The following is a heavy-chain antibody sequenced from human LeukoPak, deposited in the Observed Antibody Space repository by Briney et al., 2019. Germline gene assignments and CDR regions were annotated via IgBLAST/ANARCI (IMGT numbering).Heavy chain of an antibody. CDR1: GGSFSGYY. V-gene: IGHV4-34*01. D-gene: IGHD6-19*01. J-gene: IGHJ4*02. CDR2: INHSGST. CDR3: ARGQGEQWLALDY. Sequence: SETLSLTCAVYGGSFSGYYWSWIRQPPGKGLEWIGEINHSGSTNYNPSLKSRVTISVDTSKNQFSLKLSSVTAADTAVYYCARGQGEQWLALDYWGQGTLVIVSS.